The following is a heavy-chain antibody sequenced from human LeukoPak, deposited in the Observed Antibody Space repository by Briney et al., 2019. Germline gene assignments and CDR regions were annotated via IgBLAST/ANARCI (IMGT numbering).Heavy chain of an antibody. D-gene: IGHD6-13*01. CDR3: AKDQKSIAATGYDY. J-gene: IGHJ4*02. CDR1: GFTFANYA. V-gene: IGHV3-23*01. Sequence: QPGGSLRLSCAASGFTFANYAMSWVRQGPGKGLEWVSTICGSGGSTYYADSVKGRFTISRDNSKNTLFLQMNSLRADDTAVYFCAKDQKSIAATGYDYWGQGTLVTVSS. CDR2: ICGSGGST.